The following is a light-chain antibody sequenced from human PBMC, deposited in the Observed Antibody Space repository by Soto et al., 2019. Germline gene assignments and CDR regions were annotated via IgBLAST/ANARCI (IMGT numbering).Light chain of an antibody. J-gene: IGLJ1*01. CDR3: CSYAGSYTHV. CDR1: SSDVGAYIY. V-gene: IGLV2-11*01. Sequence: QSFLTQPRSVSGSPGRSVTFSCTGTSSDVGAYIYVSWYQQHPGKAPKLIIYDVIKRPSGVPDRFSGSKSGNTASLTISGLQAEDEADYYCCSYAGSYTHVFGTGTKVTVL. CDR2: DVI.